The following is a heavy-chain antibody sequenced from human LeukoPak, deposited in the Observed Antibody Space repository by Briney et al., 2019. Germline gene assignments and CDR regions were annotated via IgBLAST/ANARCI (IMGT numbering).Heavy chain of an antibody. Sequence: ASVKVSCKASGYIFSNFGISWVRQAPGQGLEWMAWISAYNGNTHYAQNLRGRVTVTTDIFTGTAYMELRSLRSDDTAMYYCTRDVPAMGATTADYWGQGTLVTVSS. V-gene: IGHV1-18*01. D-gene: IGHD1-26*01. CDR2: ISAYNGNT. J-gene: IGHJ4*02. CDR3: TRDVPAMGATTADY. CDR1: GYIFSNFG.